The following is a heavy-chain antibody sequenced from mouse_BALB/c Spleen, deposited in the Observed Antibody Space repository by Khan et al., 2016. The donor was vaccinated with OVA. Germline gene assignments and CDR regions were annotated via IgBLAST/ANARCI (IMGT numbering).Heavy chain of an antibody. D-gene: IGHD2-10*01. CDR1: GYTFISFG. J-gene: IGHJ4*01. Sequence: QIQLVQSGPELKKPGETVKISCKASGYTFISFGMNWVKQSPGKALKWMGWINTYTGEPTYADDFKGRVAFSLETSASTAYLQINNLKNEDTATDVCASHPYFCYTLDYWGQGTSVTVSS. CDR2: INTYTGEP. V-gene: IGHV9-3-1*01. CDR3: ASHPYFCYTLDY.